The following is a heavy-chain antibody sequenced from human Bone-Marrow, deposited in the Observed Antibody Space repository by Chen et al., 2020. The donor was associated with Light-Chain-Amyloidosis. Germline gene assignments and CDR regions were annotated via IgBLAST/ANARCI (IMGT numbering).Heavy chain of an antibody. D-gene: IGHD5-12*01. CDR3: ARRRDGYNFDY. J-gene: IGHJ4*02. V-gene: IGHV5-51*01. CDR2: IDPDDSDA. Sequence: EVQLEQTGPEVKKPGESLKISCKGSGNTIPNYWIGWVLQMPGKGLEWMGVIDPDDSDARYSPSFEGQVTISADKSITTAYLQWRSLKASDTAMYYCARRRDGYNFDYWGQGTLVTVSS. CDR1: GNTIPNYW.